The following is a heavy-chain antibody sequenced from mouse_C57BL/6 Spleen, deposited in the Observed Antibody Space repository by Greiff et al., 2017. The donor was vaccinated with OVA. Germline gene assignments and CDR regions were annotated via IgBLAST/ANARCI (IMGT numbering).Heavy chain of an antibody. V-gene: IGHV1-15*01. CDR1: GYTFTDYE. CDR2: IDPETGGT. D-gene: IGHD1-1*01. J-gene: IGHJ1*03. CDR3: DQGGYGSFDV. Sequence: VQLQQSGAELVRPGASVTLSCKASGYTFTDYEMHWVKQTPVHGLEWIGAIDPETGGTAYNQKFKGKAILTADKSSSTAYMELRSLTSEDSAVYYCDQGGYGSFDVWGTGTTVTVSS.